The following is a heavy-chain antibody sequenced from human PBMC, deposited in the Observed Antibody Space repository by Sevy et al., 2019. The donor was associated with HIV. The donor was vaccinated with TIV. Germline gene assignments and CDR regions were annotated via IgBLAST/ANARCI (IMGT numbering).Heavy chain of an antibody. Sequence: GESLKISCKGSGYTFSNYWIGWVRQMPGKGLEWKGVIYPGDSVTRHSPAFQGQVPMSADKSTSTAYLQWSSLKTSDTAIYYCARYPIVVVPAAEYYFDYWGQGTLVTVSS. CDR3: ARYPIVVVPAAEYYFDY. D-gene: IGHD2-2*01. V-gene: IGHV5-51*01. CDR2: IYPGDSVT. CDR1: GYTFSNYW. J-gene: IGHJ4*02.